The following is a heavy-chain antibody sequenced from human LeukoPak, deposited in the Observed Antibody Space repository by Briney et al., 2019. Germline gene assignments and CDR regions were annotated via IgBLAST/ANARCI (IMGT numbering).Heavy chain of an antibody. CDR1: GITFSGAW. V-gene: IGHV3-74*01. CDR2: INDDGSFR. CDR3: ARVSGPGMNEYYHL. D-gene: IGHD3-10*01. Sequence: GGSLRLSCAASGITFSGAWMHWVRQAPGKGLVWVSRINDDGSFRRYANSVKGRFTISRDNAKNTLFLQMDSLRAEDAAVYYCARVSGPGMNEYYHLWGQGTLVTVSS. J-gene: IGHJ1*01.